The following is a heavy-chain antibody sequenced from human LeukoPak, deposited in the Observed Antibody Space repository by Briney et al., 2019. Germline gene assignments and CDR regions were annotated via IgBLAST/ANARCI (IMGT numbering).Heavy chain of an antibody. V-gene: IGHV3-21*01. CDR1: GFTFSSYS. Sequence: GGSLRLSCAASGFTFSSYSMNWVRQAPGKGLEWVSSISSSSSYIYYADSVKGRFTISRDNAKNSLYLQMNSLRAEDTAVYYCASENCSSTSCSFDYWGQGTLVTVSS. CDR2: ISSSSSYI. J-gene: IGHJ4*02. CDR3: ASENCSSTSCSFDY. D-gene: IGHD2-2*01.